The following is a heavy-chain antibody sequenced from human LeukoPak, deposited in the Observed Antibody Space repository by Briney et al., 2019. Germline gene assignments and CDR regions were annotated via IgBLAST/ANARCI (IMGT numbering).Heavy chain of an antibody. CDR2: IIPIFGTA. Sequence: VASVKVSCKASGGTFSSYAISWVRQAPGQGLEWMGGIIPIFGTANYAQKFQGRVTITADESTSTAYMELSSLRSEDTAVYYCARGQFGEFTLNYYYGMDVWGKGTTVTVSS. CDR3: ARGQFGEFTLNYYYGMDV. J-gene: IGHJ6*04. D-gene: IGHD3-10*01. V-gene: IGHV1-69*13. CDR1: GGTFSSYA.